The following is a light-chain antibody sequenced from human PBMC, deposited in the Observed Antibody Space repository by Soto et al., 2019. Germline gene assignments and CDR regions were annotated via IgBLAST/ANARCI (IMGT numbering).Light chain of an antibody. CDR3: QQRSNWPQVT. V-gene: IGKV3-11*01. CDR1: QSLSSY. J-gene: IGKJ4*01. CDR2: DAS. Sequence: EIVLTQSPGILSLSPGERAILSYRASQSLSSYLAWYQQKPGQAPRLLIYDASNRATGIPARFSGSGSGTDFTLTISSLEPEDFAVYYCQQRSNWPQVTFGGGTKVDI.